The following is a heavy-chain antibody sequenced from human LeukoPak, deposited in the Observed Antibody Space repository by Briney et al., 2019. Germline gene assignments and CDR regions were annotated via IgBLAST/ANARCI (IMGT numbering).Heavy chain of an antibody. CDR2: ISVTGGST. V-gene: IGHV3-23*01. D-gene: IGHD2/OR15-2a*01. CDR1: GFTFSSYA. Sequence: PGGSLRLSCAASGFTFSSYAMSWVRQAPGKGLEWVSAISVTGGSTYSADSVKGRFTISRDNSKNTLYLQMNSLRAEDTAAYYCAKHSRGSFREASAFDYWGQGTVVTVSS. CDR3: AKHSRGSFREASAFDY. J-gene: IGHJ4*02.